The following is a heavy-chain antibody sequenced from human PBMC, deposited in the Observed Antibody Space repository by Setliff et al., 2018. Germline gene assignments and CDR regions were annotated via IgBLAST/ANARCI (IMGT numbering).Heavy chain of an antibody. CDR2: IYHSGST. CDR3: TVYNTGSSKEHY. J-gene: IGHJ4*02. V-gene: IGHV4-38-2*01. D-gene: IGHD2-8*02. CDR1: DFSISSGYY. Sequence: SETLSLTCVVSDFSISSGYYWGWIRQPPGKGLEWIWSIYHSGSTYYNPSLKSRVTISVDTSKNQFSLKLSSVTAADTALYYCTVYNTGSSKEHYWGQGTPVTVSS.